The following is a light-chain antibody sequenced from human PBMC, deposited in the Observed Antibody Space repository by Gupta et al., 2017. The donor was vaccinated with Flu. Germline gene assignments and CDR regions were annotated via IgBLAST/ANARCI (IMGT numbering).Light chain of an antibody. CDR2: LGS. Sequence: DIVMTQSPLSLPVTPGEPASISCRSSQSLLHSNGYNYLDWYLQKPGQSPQLLIYLGSNRAAGVPDRFSGSGSGTDFTLKISRGEEEDVGVYYCRQALQNPPLTFGGGTKVEIK. J-gene: IGKJ4*01. V-gene: IGKV2-28*01. CDR3: RQALQNPPLT. CDR1: QSLLHSNGYNY.